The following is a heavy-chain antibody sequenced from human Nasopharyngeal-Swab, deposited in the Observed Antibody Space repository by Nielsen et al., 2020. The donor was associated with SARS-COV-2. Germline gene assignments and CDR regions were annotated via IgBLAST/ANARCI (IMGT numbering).Heavy chain of an antibody. D-gene: IGHD3-10*01. Sequence: SETLSLTCAVYGGSFSGYYWSWIRQPPGKGLEWIGEINHSGSTNYNPPLTSRVTISVDTSKNQFSLKLSSVTAADTAVYYCARGPVDVLLWFGELFHSHGMDVWGQGTTVTVSS. CDR2: INHSGST. CDR1: GGSFSGYY. CDR3: ARGPVDVLLWFGELFHSHGMDV. V-gene: IGHV4-34*01. J-gene: IGHJ6*02.